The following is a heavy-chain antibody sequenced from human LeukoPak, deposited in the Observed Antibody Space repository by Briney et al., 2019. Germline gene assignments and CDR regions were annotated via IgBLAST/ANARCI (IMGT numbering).Heavy chain of an antibody. J-gene: IGHJ5*02. CDR1: GFTFSSYG. D-gene: IGHD4-11*01. CDR2: IWYDGSNQ. CDR3: ARDLSTTVTTYGWFDP. Sequence: PGGSLRLSCAASGFTFSSYGMHWVRQAPGKGLEWVAVIWYDGSNQYYADSVKGRFTISRDNAKNSLYLQMNSLRAEDTAVYYCARDLSTTVTTYGWFDPWGQGTLVTVSS. V-gene: IGHV3-33*01.